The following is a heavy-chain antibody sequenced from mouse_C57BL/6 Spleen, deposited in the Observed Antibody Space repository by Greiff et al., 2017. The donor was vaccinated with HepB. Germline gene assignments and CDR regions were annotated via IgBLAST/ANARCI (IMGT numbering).Heavy chain of an antibody. J-gene: IGHJ2*01. CDR2: INPNNGGT. D-gene: IGHD2-4*01. CDR1: GYTFTDYN. Sequence: EVQLQQSGPELVKPGASVKMSCKASGYTFTDYNMHWVKQSHGKSLEWIGYINPNNGGTSYNQKFKGKATLTVNKSSSTAYMELRSLTSEDSEVYYCARPIYYDYDFDYWGQGTTLTVSS. CDR3: ARPIYYDYDFDY. V-gene: IGHV1-22*01.